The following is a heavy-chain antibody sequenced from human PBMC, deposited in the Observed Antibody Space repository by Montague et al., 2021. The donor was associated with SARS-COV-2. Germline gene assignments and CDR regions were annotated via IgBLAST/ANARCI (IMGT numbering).Heavy chain of an antibody. J-gene: IGHJ4*02. CDR1: GVSVTDYY. D-gene: IGHD3-9*01. V-gene: IGHV4-59*08. Sequence: SETLSLTCTVSGVSVTDYYWSWIRQPPGKGLEWVGDILYNKGTNYNPSLKSRVAISVDTSKNQFSLRLTSVTAADTAFYYCVRNQRYDGLNGPPDFWDQGTLVTVSS. CDR3: VRNQRYDGLNGPPDF. CDR2: ILYNKGT.